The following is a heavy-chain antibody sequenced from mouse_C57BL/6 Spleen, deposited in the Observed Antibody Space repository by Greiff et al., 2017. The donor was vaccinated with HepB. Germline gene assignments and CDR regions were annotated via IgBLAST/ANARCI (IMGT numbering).Heavy chain of an antibody. D-gene: IGHD2-4*01. V-gene: IGHV1-18*01. CDR3: ARSEIKDWFAY. CDR1: GYTFTDYN. CDR2: INPNNGGT. Sequence: EVQLQESGPELVKPGASVEIPCKASGYTFTDYNMDWVKQSHGKSLEWIGDINPNNGGTIYNQKFKGKATLTVDKSSSTAYMELRSLTSEDTAVYYCARSEIKDWFAYWGQGTLVTVSA. J-gene: IGHJ3*01.